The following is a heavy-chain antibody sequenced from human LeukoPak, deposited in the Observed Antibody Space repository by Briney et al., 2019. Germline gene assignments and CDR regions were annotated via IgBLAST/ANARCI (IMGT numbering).Heavy chain of an antibody. Sequence: ASVTVSFKASGYTLSEYYMHWVRQAPGQGVEWMGWINPNSGATTYTQKFQGRVTMTRDTSISTAYMELSRLRSDDTAIYYCARADYYGSGSQPFDYWGQGTLVTVSS. CDR1: GYTLSEYY. CDR3: ARADYYGSGSQPFDY. CDR2: INPNSGAT. J-gene: IGHJ4*02. V-gene: IGHV1-2*02. D-gene: IGHD3-10*01.